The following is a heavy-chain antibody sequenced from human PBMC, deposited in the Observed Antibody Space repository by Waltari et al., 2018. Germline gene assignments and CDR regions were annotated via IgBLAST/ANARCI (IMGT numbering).Heavy chain of an antibody. J-gene: IGHJ4*02. D-gene: IGHD6-19*01. V-gene: IGHV4-39*07. Sequence: QLQLPESGPGLVKPSETLSLTCTVSGGSLSSSSHYWGWIRQPPGKGLEWIGSIYYSGSTYYNPSLKSRVTISVDTSKNQFSLKLSSVTAADTAVYYCAIYSSGQIDYWGQGTLVTVSS. CDR2: IYYSGST. CDR3: AIYSSGQIDY. CDR1: GGSLSSSSHY.